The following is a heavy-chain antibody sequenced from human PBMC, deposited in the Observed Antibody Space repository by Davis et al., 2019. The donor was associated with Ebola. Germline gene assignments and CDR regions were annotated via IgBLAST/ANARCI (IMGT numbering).Heavy chain of an antibody. Sequence: SVKVSCKASGGTFSSYAISWVRQAPGQGLEWMGGIIPILGIANYAQKFQGRVTITADESTSTAYMELSSLRSEDTAVYYCAGGPPNNWGSGVDYWGQGTLVTVSS. CDR1: GGTFSSYA. J-gene: IGHJ4*02. V-gene: IGHV1-69*10. CDR3: AGGPPNNWGSGVDY. CDR2: IIPILGIA. D-gene: IGHD7-27*01.